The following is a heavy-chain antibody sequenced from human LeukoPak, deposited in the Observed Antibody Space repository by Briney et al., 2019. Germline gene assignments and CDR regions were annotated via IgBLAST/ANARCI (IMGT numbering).Heavy chain of an antibody. J-gene: IGHJ3*02. Sequence: GGSLRLSCVASGFTFSSYAMSWVRQAPGKGLEWVSSISGSGGNRYSADSVRGRFTISRDNSKNTLYLQMNSLRAEDTAVYYCAKGENGDSAFDIWGQGTMVTVSS. D-gene: IGHD7-27*01. CDR1: GFTFSSYA. CDR2: ISGSGGNR. V-gene: IGHV3-23*01. CDR3: AKGENGDSAFDI.